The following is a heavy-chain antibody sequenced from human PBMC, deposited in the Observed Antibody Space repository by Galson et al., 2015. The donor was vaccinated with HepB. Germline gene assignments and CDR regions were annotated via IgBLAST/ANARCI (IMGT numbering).Heavy chain of an antibody. CDR3: ASAFYDFWSGVYYFDY. Sequence: SLRLSCAASGFTFSDYYMTWIRQAPGKGLEWVSYITSSGSTIYYADSVKGRFTISRDNAKNSLYLQMNSLRAEDTAVYYCASAFYDFWSGVYYFDYWGQGTLVTVSS. V-gene: IGHV3-11*01. D-gene: IGHD3-3*01. CDR2: ITSSGSTI. J-gene: IGHJ4*02. CDR1: GFTFSDYY.